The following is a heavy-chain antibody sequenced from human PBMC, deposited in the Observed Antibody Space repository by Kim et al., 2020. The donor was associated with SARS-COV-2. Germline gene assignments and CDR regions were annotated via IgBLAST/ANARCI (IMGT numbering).Heavy chain of an antibody. CDR1: GFTFSSYS. D-gene: IGHD6-6*01. Sequence: GGSLRLSCAASGFTFSSYSMNWVRQAPGKGLEYISYISSTSTIYYADSVKGRFTISRDNAKNSLYLQMNSLRDEDTAVYYCARASIAARGLTFDYWGQG. J-gene: IGHJ4*02. CDR2: ISSTSTI. CDR3: ARASIAARGLTFDY. V-gene: IGHV3-48*02.